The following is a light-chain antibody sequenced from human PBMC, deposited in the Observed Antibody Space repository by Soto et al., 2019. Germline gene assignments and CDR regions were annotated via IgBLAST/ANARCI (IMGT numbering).Light chain of an antibody. CDR2: EVS. V-gene: IGLV2-14*01. Sequence: QSALAQPASVSVSPGQSITISCTGTSSDVGGYNYVSWYQQHPGKAPKLMIYEVSNRPSGVSNRFPGSKSGNTASLTISGLQAEDEADYYCSSYTSSSTQVFGTGTKVTVL. CDR1: SSDVGGYNY. J-gene: IGLJ1*01. CDR3: SSYTSSSTQV.